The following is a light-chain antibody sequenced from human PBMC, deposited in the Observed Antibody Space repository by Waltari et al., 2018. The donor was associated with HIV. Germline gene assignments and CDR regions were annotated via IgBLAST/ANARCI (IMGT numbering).Light chain of an antibody. CDR2: EGT. J-gene: IGLJ2*01. CDR1: TINYNS. CDR3: SSYTASGSVI. Sequence: QSALTQPASVSGSPGQSVTISCTGPTINYNSVSWYQQHPAKAPKLIIFEGTYRPSGVSNRFSGCKSGNTASLTISGLQGEDEAHYYCSSYTASGSVIFGGGTNLTVL. V-gene: IGLV2-14*03.